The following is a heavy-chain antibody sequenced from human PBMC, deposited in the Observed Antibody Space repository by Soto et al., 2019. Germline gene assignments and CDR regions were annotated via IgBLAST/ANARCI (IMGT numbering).Heavy chain of an antibody. D-gene: IGHD2-21*02. Sequence: QVQLQESGPGLVKPSGTLSLTCAVSGGSISSSNWWSWVRQPPEKGLEWIGEIYHSGSTNYNPSLKSRVTISVDKSKNQFSLKLSSVTAADTAVYYCARGVAFIVVVTAMDGWFDPWGQGTLVTVSS. CDR2: IYHSGST. J-gene: IGHJ5*02. V-gene: IGHV4-4*02. CDR3: ARGVAFIVVVTAMDGWFDP. CDR1: GGSISSSNW.